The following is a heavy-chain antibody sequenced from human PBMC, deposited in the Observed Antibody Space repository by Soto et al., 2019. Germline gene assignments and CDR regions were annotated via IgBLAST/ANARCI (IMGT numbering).Heavy chain of an antibody. V-gene: IGHV1-3*01. CDR2: INAGNGNT. J-gene: IGHJ4*02. CDR3: ARDLAAVVAGTFGY. CDR1: GYTFTNYA. Sequence: ASVKVSCKASGYTFTNYAMHWVRQAPGQRLEWMGWINAGNGNTKYSQKFQGRVTITRDTSASTVYMELNSLRSEDTAVYYCARDLAAVVAGTFGYWGQGTQVTVS. D-gene: IGHD6-19*01.